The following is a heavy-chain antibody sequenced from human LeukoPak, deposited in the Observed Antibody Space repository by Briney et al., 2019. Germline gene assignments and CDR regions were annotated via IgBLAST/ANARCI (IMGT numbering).Heavy chain of an antibody. Sequence: GGSLRLSCAASSITFTKAWLNWVRQAPGKGLEWVARIVSETVGGRTDYAASVKGRFTISRDDSKSTLFLQMSSLKIEDTAVYYCATSITTSGAFDIWGQGVLVTVSS. V-gene: IGHV3-15*07. J-gene: IGHJ4*02. CDR1: SITFTKAW. CDR3: ATSITTSGAFDI. CDR2: IVSETVGGRT. D-gene: IGHD1-1*01.